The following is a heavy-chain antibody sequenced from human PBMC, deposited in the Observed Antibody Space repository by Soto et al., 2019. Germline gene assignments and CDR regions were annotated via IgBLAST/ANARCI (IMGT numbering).Heavy chain of an antibody. CDR3: ASGLVNRTYYYDSTGADAFDI. J-gene: IGHJ3*02. D-gene: IGHD3-22*01. CDR1: GVTFSSYG. CDR2: IWYDGSNK. V-gene: IGHV3-33*01. Sequence: QVQLVESGGGVVQPGRSLRLSCAASGVTFSSYGMHWVRQAPGKGLEWVAVIWYDGSNKYYADSVKGRFTISRDNSKNTLYLQMNRLRAEDTAVYYCASGLVNRTYYYDSTGADAFDIWGQGTMVTVSS.